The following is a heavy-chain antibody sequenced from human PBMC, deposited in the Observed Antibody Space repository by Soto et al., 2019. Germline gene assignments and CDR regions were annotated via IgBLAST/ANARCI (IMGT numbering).Heavy chain of an antibody. Sequence: RGSLRISCAASGFTFSSYGMGWVRQAPGKGLEWVSAISGSGGSTYYADSVRGRFTISRDNSKNTLYLQMNSLRAEDTAVYYCAKPPFNYYGSGVFDYWGQGTLVTVSS. CDR2: ISGSGGST. CDR3: AKPPFNYYGSGVFDY. V-gene: IGHV3-23*01. CDR1: GFTFSSYG. D-gene: IGHD3-10*01. J-gene: IGHJ4*02.